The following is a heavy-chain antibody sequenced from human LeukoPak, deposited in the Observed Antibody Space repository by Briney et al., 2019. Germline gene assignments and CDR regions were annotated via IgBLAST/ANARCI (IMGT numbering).Heavy chain of an antibody. V-gene: IGHV1-69*04. Sequence: SVKVSCKASGGAFSSSAVSWVRQAPGQGLEWLGNIIPIVGVANYAQKFQGRVTITADISTSTAYMELSSLRSEDTAVYYCARDYRRGATQIVYFDYWGQGTLVTVSS. CDR2: IIPIVGVA. D-gene: IGHD1-26*01. CDR3: ARDYRRGATQIVYFDY. J-gene: IGHJ4*02. CDR1: GGAFSSSA.